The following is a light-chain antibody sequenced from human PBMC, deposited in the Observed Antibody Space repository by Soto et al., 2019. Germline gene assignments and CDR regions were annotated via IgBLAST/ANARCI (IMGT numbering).Light chain of an antibody. CDR2: GAS. CDR3: QQYNDWPPLT. J-gene: IGKJ4*01. CDR1: QSVRSN. Sequence: ETVMTQSPATLSVSPGEGATLSSRASQSVRSNLDWYQQKLGQAPRLLIYGASTRATGISDRFSGSGSGTEFTLTISSLQSEDFAVYYCQQYNDWPPLTFGGGTKVEIK. V-gene: IGKV3-15*01.